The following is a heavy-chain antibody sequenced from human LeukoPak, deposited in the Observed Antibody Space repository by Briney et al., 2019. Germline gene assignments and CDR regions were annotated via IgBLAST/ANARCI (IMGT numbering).Heavy chain of an antibody. CDR2: INPSGGST. J-gene: IGHJ4*02. Sequence: ASVKVSCKASGYTFTSYFMHWMRQAPGQGLEWMGIINPSGGSTSYTQKFQGRGTMTRDTSTSTVYMELNSLRSEDTAVYYCARATGPRVGATSQEYYFDYWGQGTLVTVSS. CDR3: ARATGPRVGATSQEYYFDY. D-gene: IGHD1-26*01. V-gene: IGHV1-46*01. CDR1: GYTFTSYF.